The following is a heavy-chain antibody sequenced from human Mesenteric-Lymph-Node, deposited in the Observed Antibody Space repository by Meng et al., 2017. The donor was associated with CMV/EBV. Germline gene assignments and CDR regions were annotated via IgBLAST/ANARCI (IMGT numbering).Heavy chain of an antibody. Sequence: GGSLRLSCPASGFTFDDYGLSWVRQAPGKGLEWVSGVNWNGGRTCYADSVKGRFTISRDNAKNSLYLQMNSLRAEDTAVYSCASFDLYYYSGMDVWGPGTTVTVSS. CDR3: ASFDLYYYSGMDV. CDR2: VNWNGGRT. CDR1: GFTFDDYG. V-gene: IGHV3-20*04. J-gene: IGHJ6*02.